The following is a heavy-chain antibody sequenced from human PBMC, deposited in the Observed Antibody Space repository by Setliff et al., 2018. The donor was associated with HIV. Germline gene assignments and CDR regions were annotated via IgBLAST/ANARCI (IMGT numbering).Heavy chain of an antibody. CDR3: ARVRSGQAFDL. D-gene: IGHD3-3*01. V-gene: IGHV1-69*06. J-gene: IGHJ4*02. CDR2: IVPLIDTA. CDR1: GDSFSNYG. Sequence: KVSCKAFGDSFSNYGFGWVRQAPGQGLEWLGGIVPLIDTASNAQKFQGRVTITADKSTSTVYMDLSSLTSEDTAVYYCARVRSGQAFDLWGQGTLVTVSS.